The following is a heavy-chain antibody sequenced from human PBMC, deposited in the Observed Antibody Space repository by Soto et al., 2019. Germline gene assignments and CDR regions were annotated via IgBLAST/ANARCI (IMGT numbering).Heavy chain of an antibody. V-gene: IGHV1-69*13. D-gene: IGHD2-2*01. CDR1: VGTFSSYA. J-gene: IGHJ6*02. Sequence: SVKVSCQASVGTFSSYAIRWVRQAPGQGLEWMGGMIPIFGTANYAQKFQGRVTITADEYTSTDYMELSSLRYEDTAVYYCASWAVVQAAPWPDGMDVWGQGTTVTVSS. CDR3: ASWAVVQAAPWPDGMDV. CDR2: MIPIFGTA.